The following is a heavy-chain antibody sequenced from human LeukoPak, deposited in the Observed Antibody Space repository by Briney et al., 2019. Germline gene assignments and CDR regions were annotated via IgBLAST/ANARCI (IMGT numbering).Heavy chain of an antibody. Sequence: GGSLRLSCAASGFTFSSYAMHWVRQAPGKGLQWVAVISYDGSNKYYADSVKGRFTISRDNSKNTLYLQMNSLRAEDTAVYYCARGTLQQLVPSLDYWGQGVLVTVSA. CDR3: ARGTLQQLVPSLDY. CDR1: GFTFSSYA. D-gene: IGHD6-13*01. V-gene: IGHV3-30-3*01. J-gene: IGHJ4*02. CDR2: ISYDGSNK.